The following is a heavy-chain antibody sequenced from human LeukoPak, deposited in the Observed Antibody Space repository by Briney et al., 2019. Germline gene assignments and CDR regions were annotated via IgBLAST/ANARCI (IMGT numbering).Heavy chain of an antibody. V-gene: IGHV3-23*01. J-gene: IGHJ4*02. CDR3: AKTTGGNCYGYIHY. CDR2: TSGSGSSP. CDR1: GFTFSSYV. Sequence: GGSLRLFYAVSGFTFSSYVVNWVRQAPGKGLEWASATSGSGSSPNYSDSVKGRFSISRDNSKNTLYLQMNSLRAEDTAVYYCAKTTGGNCYGYIHYWAQETLVTVSS. D-gene: IGHD2-21*01.